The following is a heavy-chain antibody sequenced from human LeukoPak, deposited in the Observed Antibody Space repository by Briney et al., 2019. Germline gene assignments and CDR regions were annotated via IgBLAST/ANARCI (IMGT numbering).Heavy chain of an antibody. CDR1: GGTFSSYA. Sequence: ASVKVSCKASGGTFSSYAISWVRQAPGQGLEWMGGIIPIFGTANYAQKFQGRVTITADESTSTAYMELSSLRSEDTAVYYCARGLSADNEIDYWGQGTLVTVSS. CDR2: IIPIFGTA. V-gene: IGHV1-69*13. CDR3: ARGLSADNEIDY. D-gene: IGHD2-8*01. J-gene: IGHJ4*02.